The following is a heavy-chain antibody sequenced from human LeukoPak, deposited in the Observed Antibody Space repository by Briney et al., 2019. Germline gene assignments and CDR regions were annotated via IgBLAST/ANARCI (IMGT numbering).Heavy chain of an antibody. CDR2: IYYSGST. Sequence: PSQTLSLTCTVSGGSISSYYWSWIRQPPGKGLEWIGYIYYSGSTNYNPSLKSRVTISVDTSKNQFSLKLSSVTAADTAVYYCARDVHIAGFDRWGQGTLVTVSS. J-gene: IGHJ5*02. CDR1: GGSISSYY. V-gene: IGHV4-59*01. D-gene: IGHD1-26*01. CDR3: ARDVHIAGFDR.